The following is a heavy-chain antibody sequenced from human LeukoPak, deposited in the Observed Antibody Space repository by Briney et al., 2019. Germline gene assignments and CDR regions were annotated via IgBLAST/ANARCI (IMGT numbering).Heavy chain of an antibody. CDR3: AKTQRDCSSTSCSRYFGMDV. D-gene: IGHD2-2*01. CDR2: ISGSSDST. J-gene: IGHJ6*02. V-gene: IGHV3-23*01. Sequence: GGSLRLSCAASGFTFSSYALTWVRRAPGKGLEWVSAISGSSDSTLFADSVKGRFTISRDNSKNTLYLQMNSLRAEDTAVYYCAKTQRDCSSTSCSRYFGMDVWGQGTTVTVSS. CDR1: GFTFSSYA.